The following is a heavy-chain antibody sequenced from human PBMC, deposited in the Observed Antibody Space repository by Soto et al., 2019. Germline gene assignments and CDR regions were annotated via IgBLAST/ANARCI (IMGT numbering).Heavy chain of an antibody. CDR2: INPSGGSX. V-gene: IGHV1-46*01. D-gene: IGHD6-13*01. J-gene: IGHJ4*02. Sequence: ASVKVSCKASGYTFTSYYMHWVRQAPGQGLEWMGIINPSGGSXXXEQKFQGRVTMTRDTSTSTVYMELSSLRAEDTAVYYCAKDLLAAAGTYYFDFWGQGTLVTVSS. CDR3: AKDLLAAAGTYYFDF. CDR1: GYTFTSYY.